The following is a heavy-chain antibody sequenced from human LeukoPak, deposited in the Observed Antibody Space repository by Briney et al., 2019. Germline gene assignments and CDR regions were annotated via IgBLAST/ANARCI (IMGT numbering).Heavy chain of an antibody. V-gene: IGHV4-38-2*02. CDR3: ARDRSGSYWTY. CDR1: GYSISSGYY. CDR2: IYHSGGT. Sequence: SETLSLTCTVSGYSISSGYYWGWIRQPPGKGLEWIGNIYHSGGTYYNPSLKSRVTISVDTSKNQFSLKLSSVTAADTAVYYCARDRSGSYWTYWSQGTLVTVSS. D-gene: IGHD1-26*01. J-gene: IGHJ4*02.